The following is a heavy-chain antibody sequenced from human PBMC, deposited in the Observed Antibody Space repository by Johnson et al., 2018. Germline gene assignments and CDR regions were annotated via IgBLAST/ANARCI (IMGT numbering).Heavy chain of an antibody. J-gene: IGHJ6*03. CDR1: GGSISNSDW. CDR2: ISHSGST. D-gene: IGHD5-24*01. V-gene: IGHV4-4*01. CDR3: ARRDHYYHYMDV. Sequence: QVQLVESGPGLVKPSGTXSLTCAVSGGSISNSDWWSWVRQPPGKGLEWIGEISHSGSTYYNPSLKSRVTMSVDKPKNEFSLKLTSVTAADTALYWCARRDHYYHYMDVWGKGATVTVSS.